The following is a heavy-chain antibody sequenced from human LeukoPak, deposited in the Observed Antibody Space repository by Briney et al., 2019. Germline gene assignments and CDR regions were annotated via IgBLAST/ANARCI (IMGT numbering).Heavy chain of an antibody. V-gene: IGHV3-33*06. CDR2: IWNDGSNK. CDR3: AKLPQMGQQLAPVHY. CDR1: GFTFNSYS. D-gene: IGHD6-13*01. Sequence: PGGSLRLSCAASGFTFNSYSMHWVRQAPGEGLEWVALIWNDGSNKYYAGSVNGRFTISRDNSKNTLYLQMNSLRAEDTAVYYCAKLPQMGQQLAPVHYWGQGTLVTVSS. J-gene: IGHJ4*02.